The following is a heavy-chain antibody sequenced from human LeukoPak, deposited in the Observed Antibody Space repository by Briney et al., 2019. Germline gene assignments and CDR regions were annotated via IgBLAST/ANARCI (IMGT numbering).Heavy chain of an antibody. CDR1: GGSISSYY. V-gene: IGHV4-59*01. Sequence: SETLSLTCTVSGGSISSYYWSWIRQPPGKGLEWIGYIYYSGSTNYNPSLKSRVTISVDTSKNQFSLKLSSVTAADTAVYYCARDTTIWEAAFDIWGQGTMVTVSS. D-gene: IGHD3-3*01. J-gene: IGHJ3*02. CDR3: ARDTTIWEAAFDI. CDR2: IYYSGST.